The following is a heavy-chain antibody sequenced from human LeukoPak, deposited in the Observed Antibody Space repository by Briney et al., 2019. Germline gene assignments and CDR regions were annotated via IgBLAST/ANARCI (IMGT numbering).Heavy chain of an antibody. CDR1: GYSISSGYY. Sequence: SETLSLTCTVSGYSISSGYYWGWIRQPPGKGLEWIGSTYYSGSTYYNPSLKSRVTISVDTSKNQVSLKPRSVTAADTAVYYCARTTEGYAGGPGYSYYYYMDVWGKGTTVTISS. CDR3: ARTTEGYAGGPGYSYYYYMDV. J-gene: IGHJ6*03. V-gene: IGHV4-38-2*02. D-gene: IGHD5-12*01. CDR2: TYYSGST.